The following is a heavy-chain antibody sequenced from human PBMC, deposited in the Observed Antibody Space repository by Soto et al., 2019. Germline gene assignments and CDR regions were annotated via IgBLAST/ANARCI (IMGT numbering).Heavy chain of an antibody. CDR2: IAYDGSNK. CDR3: ARDLASSSWYD. J-gene: IGHJ4*02. Sequence: QVQLVESGGGVVQPGRSLRLSCAASGFTFSSYAMHWVRQAPGKGLEWVAVIAYDGSNKYYADSVKGRFTISRDNSNNTLYLQMNSLRAEDTAVYYCARDLASSSWYDWGQGTLVTVSS. CDR1: GFTFSSYA. D-gene: IGHD6-13*01. V-gene: IGHV3-30-3*01.